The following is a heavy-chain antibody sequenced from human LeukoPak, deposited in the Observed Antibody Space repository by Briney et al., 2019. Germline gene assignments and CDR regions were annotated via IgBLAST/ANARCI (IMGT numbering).Heavy chain of an antibody. V-gene: IGHV4-59*01. J-gene: IGHJ4*02. D-gene: IGHD3-10*01. CDR1: GGSISSYY. CDR2: IYYSGST. CDR3: ARSQGVY. Sequence: SETLSLTCTVSGGSISSYYWSWIRQPPGKGLEWIGYIYYSGSTNYNPSLKSRVTISVDTSKNQFSLKLSSVTAADTAVYYCARSQGVYWGQGTLVPVSS.